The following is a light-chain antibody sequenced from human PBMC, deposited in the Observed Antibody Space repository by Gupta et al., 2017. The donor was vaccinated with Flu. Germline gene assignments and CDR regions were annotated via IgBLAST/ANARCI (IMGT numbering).Light chain of an antibody. V-gene: IGKV3-15*01. Sequence: ETVMTQSPATLSVSPGERATLSCRASASVNNNLAWYQQKPGQAPRLLVYGASTRATGISARFSGSWSGTEFTLTISSLQSEDFGFYYCQQNNNWPLTFGRGTKVEIK. CDR3: QQNNNWPLT. J-gene: IGKJ4*01. CDR2: GAS. CDR1: ASVNNN.